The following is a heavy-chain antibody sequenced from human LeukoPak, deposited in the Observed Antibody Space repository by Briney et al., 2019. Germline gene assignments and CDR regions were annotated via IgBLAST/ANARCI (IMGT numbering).Heavy chain of an antibody. Sequence: PGGSLRLSCAASGFTFSSYWMSWVRQAPGKGLEWVANIKQDGSEKYYVDSVKGRFTISRDNAKNSLYLQMNSLRAEDTAVYYCASPSAIGAFDLWGQGTMVTVSS. D-gene: IGHD2-21*02. J-gene: IGHJ3*01. CDR2: IKQDGSEK. CDR1: GFTFSSYW. CDR3: ASPSAIGAFDL. V-gene: IGHV3-7*01.